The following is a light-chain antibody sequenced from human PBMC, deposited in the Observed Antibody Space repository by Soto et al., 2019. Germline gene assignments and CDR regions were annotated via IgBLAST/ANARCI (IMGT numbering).Light chain of an antibody. Sequence: DIPMTQSPFSLSASVGDRVTITCRASQAINGWLAWYQQKPGKAPQLLISVASRLDRGVPSRFSGSGAETEFTLTVTHLQPQDFATYYCQQAFRFPHTFGQGTKLEF. CDR3: QQAFRFPHT. V-gene: IGKV1-12*01. CDR1: QAINGW. J-gene: IGKJ2*01. CDR2: VAS.